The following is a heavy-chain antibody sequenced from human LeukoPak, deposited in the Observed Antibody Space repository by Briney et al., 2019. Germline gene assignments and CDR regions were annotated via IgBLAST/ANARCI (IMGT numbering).Heavy chain of an antibody. CDR3: ARGFVVYDSSGYSY. Sequence: ASVKVSCKASGYTFTSYDINWVRQATGQGLEWMGWMNPNSGNTGYAQKLQGRVTMTTDTSTSTAYMELRSLRSDDTAVYYCARGFVVYDSSGYSYWGQGTLVTVSS. V-gene: IGHV1-8*01. CDR1: GYTFTSYD. D-gene: IGHD3-22*01. CDR2: MNPNSGNT. J-gene: IGHJ4*02.